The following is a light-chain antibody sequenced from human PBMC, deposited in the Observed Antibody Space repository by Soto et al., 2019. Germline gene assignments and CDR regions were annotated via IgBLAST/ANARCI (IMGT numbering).Light chain of an antibody. J-gene: IGKJ4*01. Sequence: EIVLTQSPATLSLSPGERATLSCRASQSISRYLVWYQQKPGQAPRLLINDASNRATGIPARFSGSGSGTDFTLTISSLEPEAFQVYYCQQRSNWPLTFGGGTKVDIK. CDR3: QQRSNWPLT. V-gene: IGKV3-11*01. CDR2: DAS. CDR1: QSISRY.